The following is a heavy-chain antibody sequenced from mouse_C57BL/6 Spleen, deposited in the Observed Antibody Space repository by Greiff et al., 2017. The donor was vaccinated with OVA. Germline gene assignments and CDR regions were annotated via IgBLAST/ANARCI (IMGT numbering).Heavy chain of an antibody. CDR2: ISYDGSN. V-gene: IGHV3-6*01. Sequence: ESGPGLVKPSQSLSLTCSVTGYSITSGYYWNWIRQFPGNKLEWMGYISYDGSNNYNPSLKNRISITRDTSKNQFFLKLNSVTTEDTATYYCARDDTTVVAFDYWGQGTTLTVSS. D-gene: IGHD1-1*01. CDR3: ARDDTTVVAFDY. CDR1: GYSITSGYY. J-gene: IGHJ2*01.